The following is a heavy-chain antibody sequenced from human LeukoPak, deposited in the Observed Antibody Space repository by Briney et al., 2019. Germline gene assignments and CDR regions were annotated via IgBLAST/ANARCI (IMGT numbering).Heavy chain of an antibody. Sequence: KPSGTLSLTCAVYGGSFSGYYWSWIRQPPGKGLEWIGEINHSGSTNYNPSLKSRVTISVDTSKNQFSLKLSSVTAADTAVYYCARDPHSSSPGWFDPWGQGTLVTVSS. D-gene: IGHD6-6*01. CDR2: INHSGST. CDR1: GGSFSGYY. CDR3: ARDPHSSSPGWFDP. J-gene: IGHJ5*02. V-gene: IGHV4-34*01.